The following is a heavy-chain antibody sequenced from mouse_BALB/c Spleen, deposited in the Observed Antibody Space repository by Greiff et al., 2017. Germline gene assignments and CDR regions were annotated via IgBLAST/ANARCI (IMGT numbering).Heavy chain of an antibody. CDR3: ARSDYGSSYSWFAY. J-gene: IGHJ3*01. V-gene: IGHV3-2*02. D-gene: IGHD1-1*01. Sequence: DVQLQESGPGLVKPSQSLSLTCTVTGYSITSDYAWNWIRQFPGNKLEWMGYISYSGSTSYNPSLKSRISITRDTSKNQFFLQLNSVTTEDTATYYCARSDYGSSYSWFAYWGQGTLVTVSA. CDR2: ISYSGST. CDR1: GYSITSDYA.